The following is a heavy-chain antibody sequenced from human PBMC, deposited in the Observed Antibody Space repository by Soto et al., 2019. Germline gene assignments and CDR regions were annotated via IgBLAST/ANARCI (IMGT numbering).Heavy chain of an antibody. Sequence: SETLSLTCTVSGGSVSSYSWTWVRQPPGKGLEWIGYVYFSGSNHYNPSLKSRVTISLDTSKNQFSLKLSSVTAADTAVYYCARDLRGNYYDSSGYTDDDAFDIWGQGTRVTVSS. CDR2: VYFSGSN. CDR3: ARDLRGNYYDSSGYTDDDAFDI. CDR1: GGSVSSYS. V-gene: IGHV4-59*02. D-gene: IGHD3-22*01. J-gene: IGHJ3*02.